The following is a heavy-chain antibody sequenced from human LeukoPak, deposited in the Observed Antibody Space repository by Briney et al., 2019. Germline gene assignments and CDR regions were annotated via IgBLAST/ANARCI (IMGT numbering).Heavy chain of an antibody. V-gene: IGHV3-66*02. CDR2: IYSGGNGGST. CDR3: AREGGLGYCSSTSCALDY. Sequence: GGSLRLSCAASGVTVSTNYMSCGRDAPGKRLECGSGIYSGGNGGSTYYADSVKGRFTISRDNSKNTLYLQMHSLRVEDTAVYYCAREGGLGYCSSTSCALDYWGQGTLVTVSS. J-gene: IGHJ4*02. D-gene: IGHD2-2*01. CDR1: GVTVSTNY.